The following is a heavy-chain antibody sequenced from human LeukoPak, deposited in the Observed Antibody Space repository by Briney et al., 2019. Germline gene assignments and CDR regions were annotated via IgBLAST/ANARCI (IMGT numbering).Heavy chain of an antibody. V-gene: IGHV3-23*01. CDR2: ISGSGGST. D-gene: IGHD3-22*01. Sequence: GGSLRLSCAASGFAFSSYAMSWVRQAPGKGLEWVSGISGSGGSTYYAGSVKGRFTISRDNSKNTLYLQMNSLRAEDTAVYYCAKSSIYYDSSGYYVGEKYYFDYWGQGTLVTVSS. CDR1: GFAFSSYA. CDR3: AKSSIYYDSSGYYVGEKYYFDY. J-gene: IGHJ4*02.